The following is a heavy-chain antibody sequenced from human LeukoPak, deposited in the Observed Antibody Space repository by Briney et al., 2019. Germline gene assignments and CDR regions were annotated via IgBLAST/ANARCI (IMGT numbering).Heavy chain of an antibody. CDR1: GSSISSYY. CDR2: IYYSGTT. J-gene: IGHJ4*02. D-gene: IGHD6-19*01. V-gene: IGHV4-59*08. Sequence: SETLSLTCTVSGSSISSYYWSWIRQPPGKGLDWIGYIYYSGTTSYNPSLKSRVSMSVDTSKNQFSLKLTSVTAADTAMYYCARFSSSGLEYWGQGTLVTVSS. CDR3: ARFSSSGLEY.